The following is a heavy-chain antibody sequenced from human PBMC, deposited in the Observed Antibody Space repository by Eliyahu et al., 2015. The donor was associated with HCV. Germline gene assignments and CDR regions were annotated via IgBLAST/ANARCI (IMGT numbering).Heavy chain of an antibody. CDR2: IYYSGST. CDR1: GGSISSYY. J-gene: IGHJ4*02. Sequence: QVQLQESGPGLVKPSETLSLTCTVSGGSISSYYWSWIRQPPGKGLEWIGYIYYSGSTNYNPSLKSRVTISVDTSKNQFSLKLSSVTAADTAVYYCVREFYYDSSGPLFDYWGQGTLVTVSS. D-gene: IGHD3-22*01. CDR3: VREFYYDSSGPLFDY. V-gene: IGHV4-59*01.